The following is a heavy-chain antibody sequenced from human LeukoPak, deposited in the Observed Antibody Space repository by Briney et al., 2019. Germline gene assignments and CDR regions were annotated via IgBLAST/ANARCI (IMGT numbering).Heavy chain of an antibody. Sequence: GGALRLSCAASGFTFSSYGMHWVRQAPGKGGGGGAVISYDGSNKYYADSVKGRFTISRDNSNNTLYLQMNSLRAEDAAVYYCAKDGEGYALDYWGQGTLVTVSS. J-gene: IGHJ4*02. CDR3: AKDGEGYALDY. V-gene: IGHV3-30*18. CDR1: GFTFSSYG. CDR2: ISYDGSNK. D-gene: IGHD2-2*01.